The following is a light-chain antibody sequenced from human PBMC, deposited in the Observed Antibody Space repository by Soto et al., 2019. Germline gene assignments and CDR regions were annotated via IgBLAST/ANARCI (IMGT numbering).Light chain of an antibody. Sequence: VLTQSPGSLSLSPGERVILSCRASQSISRGNLAWYQQKTGQAPRLLIYGGSSRATGIPDRFSGSGSGTDFTLTISGLEPEDFAVYFCLHYGSPPYIFGQGTKL. CDR2: GGS. V-gene: IGKV3-20*01. CDR1: QSISRGN. CDR3: LHYGSPPYI. J-gene: IGKJ2*01.